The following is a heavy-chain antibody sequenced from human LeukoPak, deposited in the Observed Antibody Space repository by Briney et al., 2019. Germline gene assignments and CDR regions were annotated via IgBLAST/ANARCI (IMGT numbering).Heavy chain of an antibody. D-gene: IGHD2-15*01. Sequence: ASVKVSCKASGYTFTSYGISWVRQAPGQGLEWMGWISAYNGNTNYAQKLQGRVTMTTDTSTSTAYMELRSLRPDDTAVYYCARVPLGYCSGGSCYSDAFDIWGQGTMVTVSS. CDR2: ISAYNGNT. J-gene: IGHJ3*02. CDR1: GYTFTSYG. V-gene: IGHV1-18*01. CDR3: ARVPLGYCSGGSCYSDAFDI.